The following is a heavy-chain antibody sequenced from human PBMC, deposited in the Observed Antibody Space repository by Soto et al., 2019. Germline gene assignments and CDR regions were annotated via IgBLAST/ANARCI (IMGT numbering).Heavy chain of an antibody. Sequence: TSETLSLTCTVSGGSISSYYWSWIQQPPGKGLEWIGYIYYSGSTNYNPSLKSRVTISVDTSKNQFSLKMSSVTAADTAVYYCARLATRYYFDYWGQGTXVTVSS. D-gene: IGHD1-1*01. CDR3: ARLATRYYFDY. V-gene: IGHV4-59*01. CDR2: IYYSGST. J-gene: IGHJ4*02. CDR1: GGSISSYY.